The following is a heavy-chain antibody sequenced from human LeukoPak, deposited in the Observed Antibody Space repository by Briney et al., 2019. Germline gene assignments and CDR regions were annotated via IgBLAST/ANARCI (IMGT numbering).Heavy chain of an antibody. Sequence: GGSLRLSCAASGFTFSTYEMNWLRQAPGRGLEWVSYIGSSGIIHYADSVKGRFTISRDNAKNSLYLQMNSLRAEDTAVYYCARDQRSGWPYFDYWGQGTLVTVSS. D-gene: IGHD6-19*01. CDR3: ARDQRSGWPYFDY. V-gene: IGHV3-48*03. J-gene: IGHJ4*02. CDR1: GFTFSTYE. CDR2: IGSSGII.